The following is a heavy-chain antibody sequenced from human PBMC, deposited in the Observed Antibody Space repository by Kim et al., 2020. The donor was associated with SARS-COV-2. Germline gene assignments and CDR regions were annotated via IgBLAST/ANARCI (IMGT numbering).Heavy chain of an antibody. D-gene: IGHD2-21*02. V-gene: IGHV4-59*01. CDR2: IYYSGST. CDR1: GGSISSYY. CDR3: ARAYCGGDCTHDY. J-gene: IGHJ4*02. Sequence: SETLSLTCTVSGGSISSYYWSWIRQPPGKGLEWIGYIYYSGSTNYNPSLKSRVTISVDTSKNQFSLKLSSVTAADTAVYYCARAYCGGDCTHDYWGQGTLVTVSS.